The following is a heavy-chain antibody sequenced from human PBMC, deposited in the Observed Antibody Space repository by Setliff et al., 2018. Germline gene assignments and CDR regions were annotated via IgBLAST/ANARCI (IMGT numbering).Heavy chain of an antibody. CDR1: GYTFINFG. CDR3: AGVDVLTASPF. Sequence: ASVKVSCKASGYTFINFGISWVRQAPGQGLEWMGWINPNSAGTNYAQKFQGRVTMAWDASITTAYLDLSRLTSDDTASYYCAGVDVLTASPFWGLGTRVTVS. D-gene: IGHD3-9*01. CDR2: INPNSAGT. J-gene: IGHJ4*02. V-gene: IGHV1-2*02.